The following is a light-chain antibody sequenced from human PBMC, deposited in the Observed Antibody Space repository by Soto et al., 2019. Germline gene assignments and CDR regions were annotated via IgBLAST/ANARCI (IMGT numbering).Light chain of an antibody. J-gene: IGKJ3*01. Sequence: EIVLTQSPGTLSLSPGERATLSCRASQRVNTNYLAWYQQKPGQAPRLLISGVSSRATGIPDRFSGSGSGTDFILTISRVEPEDFAVYYCQQFGTSSLVTFGPGTKVDIK. CDR3: QQFGTSSLVT. V-gene: IGKV3-20*01. CDR1: QRVNTNY. CDR2: GVS.